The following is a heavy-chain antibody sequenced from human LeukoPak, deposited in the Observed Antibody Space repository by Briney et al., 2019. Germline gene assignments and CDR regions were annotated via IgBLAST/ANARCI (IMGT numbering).Heavy chain of an antibody. V-gene: IGHV3-48*01. J-gene: IGHJ4*02. CDR2: ISSSGSTK. Sequence: GGSLRLSCGASGITFSSYSMNWVRQAPGKGLEWVSYISSSGSTKYYADSVKGRFTISRDNARNSLYLQMNSLRAEDTAVYYCAKELDYGGNFDYWGQGTLVTVSS. D-gene: IGHD4-23*01. CDR3: AKELDYGGNFDY. CDR1: GITFSSYS.